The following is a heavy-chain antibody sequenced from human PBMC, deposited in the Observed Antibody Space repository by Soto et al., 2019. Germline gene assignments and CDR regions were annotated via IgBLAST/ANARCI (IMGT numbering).Heavy chain of an antibody. V-gene: IGHV3-23*01. CDR2: ISGSGGST. J-gene: IGHJ4*02. CDR3: STDHCVRGLTELFDY. CDR1: GFTFSSYA. Sequence: PGGSLRLSCAASGFTFSSYAMSWVRQAPGKGLEWVSAISGSGGSTYYADSVKGRFTISRDNSKNTLYLQMNSLRAEDTAVYYCSTDHCVRGLTELFDYWGQGAVVTVSS. D-gene: IGHD3-10*01.